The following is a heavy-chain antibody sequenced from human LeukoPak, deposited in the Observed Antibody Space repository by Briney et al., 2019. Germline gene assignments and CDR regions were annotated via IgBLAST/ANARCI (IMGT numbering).Heavy chain of an antibody. D-gene: IGHD3-16*02. CDR2: IYTSGST. CDR1: GGSISSYY. J-gene: IGHJ4*02. V-gene: IGHV4-4*07. Sequence: SETLSLTCTVSGGSISSYYWSWIRQPAGKGLEWIGRIYTSGSTNYNPSLKSRVTISLNTSKNQFSLKLSSVTAADTAVYYCARGRAFGGVIVRLYYFDYWGQGTLVTVSS. CDR3: ARGRAFGGVIVRLYYFDY.